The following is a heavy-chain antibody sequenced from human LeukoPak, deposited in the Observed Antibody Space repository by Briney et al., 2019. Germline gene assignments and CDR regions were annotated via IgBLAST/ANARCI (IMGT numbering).Heavy chain of an antibody. J-gene: IGHJ4*02. V-gene: IGHV1-18*01. CDR2: ISAYNGNT. CDR1: GYTFTSYG. D-gene: IGHD2-2*01. Sequence: ASVKVSCKASGYTFTSYGISWVRQAPGQGLEGMGWISAYNGNTNYAQKLQGRVTMTTDTSTSTAYMELRSLRSDDTAVYYCAREYRSSTSCYQGSELPWVYWGQGTLVTVSS. CDR3: AREYRSSTSCYQGSELPWVY.